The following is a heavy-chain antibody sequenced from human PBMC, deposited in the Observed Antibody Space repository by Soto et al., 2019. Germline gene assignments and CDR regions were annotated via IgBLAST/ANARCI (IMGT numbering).Heavy chain of an antibody. D-gene: IGHD6-6*01. V-gene: IGHV1-58*01. J-gene: IGHJ5*02. Sequence: GASVKVSCKASGFTFTSSAVQWVRQARGQRLEWIGWIVVGSGNTNYAQKFQERVTITRDMSTSTAYMELSSLRSEDTAVYYCAAVVLWGIAARRFDPWGQGTLVTVSS. CDR3: AAVVLWGIAARRFDP. CDR2: IVVGSGNT. CDR1: GFTFTSSA.